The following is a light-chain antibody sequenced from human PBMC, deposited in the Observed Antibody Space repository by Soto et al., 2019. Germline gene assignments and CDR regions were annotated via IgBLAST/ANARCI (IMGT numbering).Light chain of an antibody. CDR1: HSVSSS. CDR3: QQYSDWRPQ. CDR2: GAS. Sequence: EIVMTQSPATLSVSPGERATLFCRASHSVSSSLAWYQQKPGQAPRLLIHGASTRATGIPARFSGSGSGTEFTLTISSLQSEDCAVYYCQQYSDWRPQFGQGTKVEIK. V-gene: IGKV3-15*01. J-gene: IGKJ1*01.